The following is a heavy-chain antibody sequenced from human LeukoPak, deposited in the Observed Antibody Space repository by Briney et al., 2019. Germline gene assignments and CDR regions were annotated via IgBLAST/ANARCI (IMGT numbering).Heavy chain of an antibody. CDR2: ITGNHGPT. V-gene: IGHV3-23*01. D-gene: IGHD4-17*01. CDR3: TKDPNGDYVGAFDP. J-gene: IGHJ5*02. CDR1: GFTFSSFA. Sequence: PGGSLRLSCAASGFTFSSFAMTWVRQAPGKGLEWVSSITGNHGPTYNTDSVKGRFTISRHNSQNTLYLQMNSLRAEDTAVYYCTKDPNGDYVGAFDPWGQGTLVTVSS.